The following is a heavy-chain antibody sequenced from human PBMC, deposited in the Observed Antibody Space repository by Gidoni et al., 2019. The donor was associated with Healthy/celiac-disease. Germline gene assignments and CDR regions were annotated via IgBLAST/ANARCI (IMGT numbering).Heavy chain of an antibody. CDR2: IYSGGTT. CDR3: ARESDCDHFFWDFDL. V-gene: IGHV3-66*01. J-gene: IGHJ2*01. Sequence: EVQLVESGGGLVHPGGSLRLSCAASGFTVSSNYMSWVRQAPGKGLEWVSVIYSGGTTYYADSVKGRFTISRDKSKNTLYLQMNSLRAEDTAVYYCARESDCDHFFWDFDLWGRGTRVTVSS. D-gene: IGHD2-21*02. CDR1: GFTVSSNY.